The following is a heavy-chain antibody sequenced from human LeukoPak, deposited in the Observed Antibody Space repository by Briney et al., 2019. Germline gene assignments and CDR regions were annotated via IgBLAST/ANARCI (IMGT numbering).Heavy chain of an antibody. J-gene: IGHJ2*01. CDR3: ARVYYSNSYDYWYFDL. V-gene: IGHV4-59*01. CDR1: GGSIRSYY. Sequence: TSETLSLTCTVSGGSIRSYYWSWIRKPPGKGLEWIAYIYYSGSTNYNPSLKSRVTISVDTSKNQFSLKLSSVTAADTAVYYCARVYYSNSYDYWYFDLWGRGTLVTVSS. D-gene: IGHD6-13*01. CDR2: IYYSGST.